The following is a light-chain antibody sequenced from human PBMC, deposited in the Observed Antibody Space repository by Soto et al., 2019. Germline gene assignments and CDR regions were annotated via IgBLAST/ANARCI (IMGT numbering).Light chain of an antibody. CDR3: QQYDDWPGYT. V-gene: IGKV3-15*01. CDR2: GAS. CDR1: QSVNSK. Sequence: EMVMTQSPVTLSVSPGERATLSCRASQSVNSKLAWYQQKPGQAPRLLIYGASTRAAGIPDRFSGSGSGTDFTLTISSLQSEDFAVYYRQQYDDWPGYTFGQGTKLEIK. J-gene: IGKJ2*01.